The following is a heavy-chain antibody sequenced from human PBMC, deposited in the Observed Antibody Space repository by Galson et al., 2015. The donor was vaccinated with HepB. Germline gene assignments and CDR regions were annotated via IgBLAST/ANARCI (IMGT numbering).Heavy chain of an antibody. CDR1: GFPFNNAW. Sequence: SLRLSCAASGFPFNNAWMTWVRQAPGMGLEWVGRIKSKTDGETTDYAAPVKGRFTISRDDSKNRPYLQMNSPKPEDTAVYYCTTDVYYSTYWSWLDPWGQGALVTVSS. V-gene: IGHV3-15*01. D-gene: IGHD2-8*02. CDR3: TTDVYYSTYWSWLDP. J-gene: IGHJ5*02. CDR2: IKSKTDGETT.